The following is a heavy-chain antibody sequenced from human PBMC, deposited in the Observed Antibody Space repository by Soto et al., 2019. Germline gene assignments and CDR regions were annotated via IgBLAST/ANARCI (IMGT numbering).Heavy chain of an antibody. CDR3: ARVGFYCYGSWSYFDY. D-gene: IGHD3-10*01. CDR1: GYTFTSYG. V-gene: IGHV1-18*01. J-gene: IGHJ4*02. CDR2: ISAYNGNK. Sequence: QVQLVQSGAEVKKPGASVKVSCKASGYTFTSYGISWVRQAPGQGLEWMGWISAYNGNKNYAEKLQGRVTMTTDTSTSTADMELSSLGSDDTAVYYCARVGFYCYGSWSYFDYWGQGTLVTVSS.